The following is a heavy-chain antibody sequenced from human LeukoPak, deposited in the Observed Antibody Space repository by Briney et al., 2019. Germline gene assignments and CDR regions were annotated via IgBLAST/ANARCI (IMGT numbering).Heavy chain of an antibody. CDR3: AKGSYYCSDSCPQYYYYMDV. CDR2: IRYDGSEK. CDR1: GFTFSRHG. Sequence: PGGSLRLSCAASGFTFSRHGMHWVRQAPGKGLEGVAFIRYDGSEKYYANSVKGRFIISRDNSENTLYLQLNSLRPEDTAVYYCAKGSYYCSDSCPQYYYYMDVWGKGTTVIVSS. D-gene: IGHD2-15*01. J-gene: IGHJ6*03. V-gene: IGHV3-30*02.